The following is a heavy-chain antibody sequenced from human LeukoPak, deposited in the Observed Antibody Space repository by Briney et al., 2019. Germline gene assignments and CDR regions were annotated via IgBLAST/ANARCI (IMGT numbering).Heavy chain of an antibody. V-gene: IGHV3-30*02. CDR2: IRYDGSNK. Sequence: GGSLRLSCVASGFTFSSYAMHWVRQAPGKGLEWVVFIRYDGSNKYYADSVKGRFTISRDNSKNTLYLQINSLRAGDTAVYYCAREFSTSFYYFDYWGQGTLATVSS. CDR3: AREFSTSFYYFDY. D-gene: IGHD2-2*01. CDR1: GFTFSSYA. J-gene: IGHJ4*02.